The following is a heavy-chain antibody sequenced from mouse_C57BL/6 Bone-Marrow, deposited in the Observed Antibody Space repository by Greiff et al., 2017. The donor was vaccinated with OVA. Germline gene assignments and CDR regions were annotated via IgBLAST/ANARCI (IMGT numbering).Heavy chain of an antibody. CDR3: TRRTTVVATDWYFDV. CDR1: GFTFSSYA. J-gene: IGHJ1*03. D-gene: IGHD1-1*01. CDR2: ISSGGDYI. V-gene: IGHV5-9-1*02. Sequence: EVQLVESGEGLVKPGGSLKLSCAASGFTFSSYAMSWVRQTPEKRLEWVAYISSGGDYIYYADTVKGRFTISRDNARNTLYLQMSSLKSEDTAMYYCTRRTTVVATDWYFDVWGTGTTVTVSS.